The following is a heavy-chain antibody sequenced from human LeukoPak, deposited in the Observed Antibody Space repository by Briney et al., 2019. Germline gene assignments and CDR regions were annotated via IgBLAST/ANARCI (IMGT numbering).Heavy chain of an antibody. V-gene: IGHV3-23*01. CDR2: ISGSGRST. CDR3: AKSVTSWGPFDC. CDR1: GFTFSSYA. J-gene: IGHJ4*01. Sequence: GGSLRLSCTASGFTFSSYAMSWVRQAPGKWLEWVSSISGSGRSTYYADSVQGRFTISRDNSKNTLYLQMNSLRAEDTAVYYCAKSVTSWGPFDCWGHGTLVTVSS. D-gene: IGHD2-2*01.